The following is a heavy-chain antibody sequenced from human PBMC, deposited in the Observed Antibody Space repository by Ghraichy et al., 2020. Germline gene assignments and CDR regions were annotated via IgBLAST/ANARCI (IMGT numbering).Heavy chain of an antibody. J-gene: IGHJ4*02. D-gene: IGHD4-17*01. CDR3: ARDQFVRTTVSTFDY. CDR1: GYTFTGYY. Sequence: ASVKVYCKASGYTFTGYYMHWVRQAPGQGLEWMGWINPNSGDTIYAQKFQGRATMTMDTSISTAYMELSLRSDDTAVYFCARDQFVRTTVSTFDYWGQGTLVTVSS. CDR2: INPNSGDT. V-gene: IGHV1-2*02.